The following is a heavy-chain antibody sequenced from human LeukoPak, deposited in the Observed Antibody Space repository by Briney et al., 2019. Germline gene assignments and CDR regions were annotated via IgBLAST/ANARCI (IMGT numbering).Heavy chain of an antibody. CDR3: AKGGYSYGFKSGY. CDR2: IRYDGSNK. CDR1: GFTFNTYS. Sequence: GGSLRLSCAASGFTFNTYSMNWVRQAPGKGLEWVAFIRYDGSNKYYADSVKGRFTISRDNSKNTLYLQMNSLRAEDTAVYYCAKGGYSYGFKSGYWGQGTLVTVSS. J-gene: IGHJ4*02. V-gene: IGHV3-30*02. D-gene: IGHD5-18*01.